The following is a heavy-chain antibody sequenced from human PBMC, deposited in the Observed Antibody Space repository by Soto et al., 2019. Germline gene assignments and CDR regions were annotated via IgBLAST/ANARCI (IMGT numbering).Heavy chain of an antibody. CDR3: AKDRGYCSSTSCYFWAPQPPIFDY. Sequence: GGSLRLSCAASGFTFSSYGMHWVRQAPGKGLEWVAVISYDGSNKYYADSVKGRFTVSRDNSKNTLYLQMNSLRAEDTAVYYCAKDRGYCSSTSCYFWAPQPPIFDYWGQGTLVTVSS. CDR2: ISYDGSNK. CDR1: GFTFSSYG. V-gene: IGHV3-30*18. J-gene: IGHJ4*02. D-gene: IGHD2-2*01.